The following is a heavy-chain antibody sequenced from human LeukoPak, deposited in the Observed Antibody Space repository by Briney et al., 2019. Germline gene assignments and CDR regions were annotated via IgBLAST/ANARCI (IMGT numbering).Heavy chain of an antibody. Sequence: GGSLRLSCAASGFTFSSYWMSWVRQAPGKGLEWVANIKQDGSEKYYVDSVKGRFTISRDNAKNSLYLQMNSLRAEDTAVYYCARDRYYYDSSGYQCWGQGTLVTVSS. D-gene: IGHD3-22*01. CDR3: ARDRYYYDSSGYQC. CDR2: IKQDGSEK. CDR1: GFTFSSYW. J-gene: IGHJ4*02. V-gene: IGHV3-7*01.